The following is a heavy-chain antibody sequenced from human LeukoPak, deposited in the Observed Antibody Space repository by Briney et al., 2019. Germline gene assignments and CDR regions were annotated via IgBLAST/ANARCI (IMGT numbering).Heavy chain of an antibody. CDR1: GGSISSYY. J-gene: IGHJ5*02. CDR3: ARYGEYNWNDVENWFDP. V-gene: IGHV4-59*08. Sequence: PSETLSLTCTVSGGSISSYYWSWIRQPPGKGLEWIGYIYYSGSTNYNPSLKSRVTISVDTSKNQFSLKLSSVTAADTAVYYCARYGEYNWNDVENWFDPWGQGTLVTVSS. D-gene: IGHD1-1*01. CDR2: IYYSGST.